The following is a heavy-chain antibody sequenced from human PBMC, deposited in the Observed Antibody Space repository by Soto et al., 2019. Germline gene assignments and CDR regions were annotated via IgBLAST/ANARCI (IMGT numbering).Heavy chain of an antibody. CDR3: ARDLAGAATDY. CDR1: GYSISSGYY. J-gene: IGHJ4*02. D-gene: IGHD6-25*01. V-gene: IGHV4-38-2*02. CDR2: IYHSGST. Sequence: SETLSLTCAVSGYSISSGYYWGWIRQPPGKGLEWIGSIYHSGSTYYNPSLKSRVTISVDTSKNQFSLKLSSVTAADTAVYYCARDLAGAATDYWGQGTLVTVPS.